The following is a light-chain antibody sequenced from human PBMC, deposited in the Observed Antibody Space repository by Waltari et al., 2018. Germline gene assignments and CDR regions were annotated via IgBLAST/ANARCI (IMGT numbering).Light chain of an antibody. J-gene: IGKJ1*01. Sequence: DFQMTQSPSSLSASVGDRVTITCRASQYISTYLNWYQQKPGKCPKLLIYAASTLQSGVPSRFSGSGSGTDFTFTISSLQLEDFATYYCQQSYDTPRTFGQGTKVEVK. CDR2: AAS. V-gene: IGKV1-39*01. CDR1: QYISTY. CDR3: QQSYDTPRT.